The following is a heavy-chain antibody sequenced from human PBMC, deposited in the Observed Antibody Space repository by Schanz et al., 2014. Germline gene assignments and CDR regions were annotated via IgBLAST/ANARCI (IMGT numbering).Heavy chain of an antibody. J-gene: IGHJ5*02. V-gene: IGHV3-48*01. Sequence: VQLVESGGGLVQPGGSLRLSCAASGFTFSGYSMNWVRQAPGKGLEWVTYISSSSSTIHYADSVKGRFTISRDNAKNALYLQMTNLRADDTAVYYCARAADWPVTQFDPWGQGTLVTVSS. CDR2: ISSSSSTI. CDR1: GFTFSGYS. CDR3: ARAADWPVTQFDP. D-gene: IGHD3-9*01.